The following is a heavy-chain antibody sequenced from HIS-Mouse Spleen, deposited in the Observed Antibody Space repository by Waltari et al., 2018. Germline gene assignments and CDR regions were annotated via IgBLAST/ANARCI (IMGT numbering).Heavy chain of an antibody. CDR2: IYYSGST. CDR3: AREIPYSSSWYDWYFDL. J-gene: IGHJ2*01. D-gene: IGHD6-13*01. V-gene: IGHV4-39*07. Sequence: QLQLQESGPGLVKPSETLSLTCTVSGGSISSSSYYWGWIRQPPGKGREWIGGIYYSGSTYYNPSRKSRDTISIETSKNRFSLKLSSVTAADTAVYYCAREIPYSSSWYDWYFDLWGRGTLVTVSS. CDR1: GGSISSSSYY.